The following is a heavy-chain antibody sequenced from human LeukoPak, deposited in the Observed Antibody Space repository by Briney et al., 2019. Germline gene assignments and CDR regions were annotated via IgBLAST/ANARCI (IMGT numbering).Heavy chain of an antibody. V-gene: IGHV1-18*01. CDR3: ARGQVHDYVWGSYRYPFDY. CDR2: ISAYNGNT. J-gene: IGHJ4*02. CDR1: GYTFTSYG. D-gene: IGHD3-16*02. Sequence: ASVKVSCKASGYTFTSYGISWVRQAPGQGLEWMGWISAYNGNTNYAQKLQGRVTMTTDTSTSTAYMELRSPRSDDTAVYYCARGQVHDYVWGSYRYPFDYRGQGTLVTVSS.